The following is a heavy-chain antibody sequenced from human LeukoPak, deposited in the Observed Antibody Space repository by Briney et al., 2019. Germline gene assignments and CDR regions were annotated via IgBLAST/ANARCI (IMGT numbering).Heavy chain of an antibody. J-gene: IGHJ4*02. V-gene: IGHV1-2*02. CDR1: GYTFTGYY. CDR2: ISPNSGGT. CDR3: ARDATRMGNYFDY. D-gene: IGHD5-12*01. Sequence: ASVKVSCKASGYTFTGYYMHWVRQAPGLGLEWMGWISPNSGGTNYAQKFQGRVTMTRDTSISTAYMELSRLRSDDTAVYYCARDATRMGNYFDYWGQGTLVTVSS.